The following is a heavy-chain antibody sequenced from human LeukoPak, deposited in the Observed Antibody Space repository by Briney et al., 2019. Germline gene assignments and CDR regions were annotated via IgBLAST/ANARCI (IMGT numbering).Heavy chain of an antibody. D-gene: IGHD1-1*01. CDR1: GYTFTSYG. CDR2: ISAYNGNT. J-gene: IGHJ1*01. CDR3: ASSDGKYFQH. V-gene: IGHV1-18*01. Sequence: ASVKVSCKASGYTFTSYGISWVRQAPGQGLEWMGWISAYNGNTNYVQKLQGRVTMTTDTYTSTTYMELRSLRSDDTAVYYCASSDGKYFQHWGQGTLVTVSS.